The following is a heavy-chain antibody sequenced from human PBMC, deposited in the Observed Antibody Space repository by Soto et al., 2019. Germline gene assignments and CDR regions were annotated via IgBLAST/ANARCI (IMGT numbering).Heavy chain of an antibody. CDR3: ARGRGSTVITRYYYYGMDV. CDR1: GGSFSGYY. Sequence: SETLSLTCAVYGGSFSGYYWSWIRQPPGKGLEWIGEINHSGSTNYNPSLKSRVTISVDTSKNQFSLKPSSVTAADTAVYYCARGRGSTVITRYYYYGMDVWGQGTTVTVSS. D-gene: IGHD4-17*01. V-gene: IGHV4-34*01. CDR2: INHSGST. J-gene: IGHJ6*02.